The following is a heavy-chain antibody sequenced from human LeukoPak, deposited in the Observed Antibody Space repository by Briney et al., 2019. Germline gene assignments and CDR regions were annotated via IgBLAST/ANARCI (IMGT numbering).Heavy chain of an antibody. Sequence: SETLSLTCTVSGGSISSYYWSWIRQPPGKGLEWIGYIYYSGSTNYNPSLRSRVTISVDTSKNQFSLKLSSVTAADTAVYYCARSWGSGDPTTYYFDYWGQGTLVTVSS. J-gene: IGHJ4*02. D-gene: IGHD3-16*01. CDR2: IYYSGST. CDR3: ARSWGSGDPTTYYFDY. CDR1: GGSISSYY. V-gene: IGHV4-59*08.